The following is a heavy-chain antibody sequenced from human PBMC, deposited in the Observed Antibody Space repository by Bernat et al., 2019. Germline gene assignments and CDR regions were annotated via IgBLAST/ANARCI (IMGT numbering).Heavy chain of an antibody. J-gene: IGHJ4*02. CDR2: IYYSGST. Sequence: QLQLQESGPGLVKPSETLSLTCTVSGGSISSSSYYWGWIRPPPGKGLEWIGSIYYSGSTYYNPSLKSRVTISVDTSKNQFSLKLSSVTAADTAVYYCARGHYYDSSGYFDYWGQGTLVTVSS. CDR1: GGSISSSSYY. V-gene: IGHV4-39*01. D-gene: IGHD3-22*01. CDR3: ARGHYYDSSGYFDY.